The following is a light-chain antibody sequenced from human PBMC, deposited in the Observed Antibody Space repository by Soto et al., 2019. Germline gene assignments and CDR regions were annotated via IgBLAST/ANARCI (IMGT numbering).Light chain of an antibody. CDR2: GNS. Sequence: QSVLAQPPSVSGAPGQRVTISCTGSSSNIGAGYDVHWYQQLPGTAPKLLIYGNSNRPSGVPDRFSGSKSGTSASLAITGLQAEDEADYYCQSYDSSLSVFHVFGTGTKVTVL. CDR1: SSNIGAGYD. CDR3: QSYDSSLSVFHV. J-gene: IGLJ1*01. V-gene: IGLV1-40*01.